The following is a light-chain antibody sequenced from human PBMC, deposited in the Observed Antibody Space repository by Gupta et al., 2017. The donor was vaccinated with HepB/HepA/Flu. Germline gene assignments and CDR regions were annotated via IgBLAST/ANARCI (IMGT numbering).Light chain of an antibody. J-gene: IGKJ5*01. CDR2: SAS. V-gene: IGKV1-9*01. CDR1: QDINSH. CDR3: QQFNTYPIT. Sequence: DFQLTQSPSFLSASVGDRVTITCRASQDINSHLIWYQQKPGKAPKLLIYSASTLQSGVPSRFSGSGSGTEFTLTISSLQPEDFATYYCQQFNTYPITFGQGTRLDIK.